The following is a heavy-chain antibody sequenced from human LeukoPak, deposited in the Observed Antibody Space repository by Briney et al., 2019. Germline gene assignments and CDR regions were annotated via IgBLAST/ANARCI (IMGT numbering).Heavy chain of an antibody. D-gene: IGHD5-18*01. CDR1: GFTFSSYA. CDR2: IVSSGDTT. CDR3: TTLRPYIQPR. Sequence: GGSLRLSCAASGFTFSSYAMSWVRQAPGKGLEWVSAIVSSGDTTYYADSVKGRFTISRDNSKNTLYLQMNSLKTEDTAVYYCTTLRPYIQPRWGQGTMVTVSS. J-gene: IGHJ3*01. V-gene: IGHV3-23*01.